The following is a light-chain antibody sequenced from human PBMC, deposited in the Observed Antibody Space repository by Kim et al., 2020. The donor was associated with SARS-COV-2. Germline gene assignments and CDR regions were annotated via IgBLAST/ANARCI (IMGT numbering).Light chain of an antibody. CDR3: SSYAGNIWV. V-gene: IGLV2-8*01. Sequence: QSALTQPPSASGSPGQSVTISCTGTGSDVGGYNYVSWYQQHPGKAPKLMIYEVTKRPSGVPDRFSGSRSGNTASLTVSGLQTEDEADYFCSSYAGNIWVFGGGTKLTVL. CDR2: EVT. CDR1: GSDVGGYNY. J-gene: IGLJ3*02.